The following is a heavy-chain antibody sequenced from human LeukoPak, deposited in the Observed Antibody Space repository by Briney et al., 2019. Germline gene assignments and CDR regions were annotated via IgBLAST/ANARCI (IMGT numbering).Heavy chain of an antibody. D-gene: IGHD1-26*01. J-gene: IGHJ5*02. Sequence: GGSPRLSCAASGFTVSSNYMSWVRQAPGKGLEWVSVIYSGGSTYYADSVKGRFTISRDNSKNTLYLQMNSLRAEDTAVYYCARGLWELPGVFDPWGQGTLVTVSS. CDR1: GFTVSSNY. CDR3: ARGLWELPGVFDP. CDR2: IYSGGST. V-gene: IGHV3-53*01.